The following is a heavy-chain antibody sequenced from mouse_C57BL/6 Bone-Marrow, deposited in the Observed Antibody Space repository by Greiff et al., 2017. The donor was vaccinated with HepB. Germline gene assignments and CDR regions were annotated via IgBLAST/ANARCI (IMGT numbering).Heavy chain of an antibody. D-gene: IGHD2-14*01. CDR1: GYSITSGYY. CDR2: ISYDGSN. J-gene: IGHJ1*03. Sequence: EVKLMESGPGLVKPSQSLSLTCSVTGYSITSGYYWNWIRQFPGNKLEWMGYISYDGSNNYNPSLKNRISITRDTSKNQFFLKLNSVTTEDTATYYCARSGEYDGYFDVWGTGTTVTVSS. V-gene: IGHV3-6*01. CDR3: ARSGEYDGYFDV.